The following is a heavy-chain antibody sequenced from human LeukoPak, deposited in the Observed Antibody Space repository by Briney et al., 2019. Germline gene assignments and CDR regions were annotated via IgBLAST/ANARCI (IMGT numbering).Heavy chain of an antibody. CDR3: ARGGSSSWTRFGY. CDR1: GDSVSSNSAA. Sequence: SQTLSLTCAISGDSVSSNSAAWNWIRQSPSRGLEWLGRTYYRSKWYSDYPLSVKSRITIKPDTSKNQFSLQLNSVTPEDTAVYYCARGGSSSWTRFGYWGQGTLVTVSS. V-gene: IGHV6-1*01. CDR2: TYYRSKWYS. J-gene: IGHJ4*02. D-gene: IGHD6-13*01.